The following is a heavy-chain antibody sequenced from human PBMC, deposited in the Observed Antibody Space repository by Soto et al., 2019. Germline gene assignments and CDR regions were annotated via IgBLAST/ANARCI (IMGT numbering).Heavy chain of an antibody. CDR3: ARKEDYYYYYGMDV. CDR1: GGSISSSSYY. CDR2: IYYSGST. V-gene: IGHV4-39*01. Sequence: KTSETLSLTCTVSGGSISSSSYYWGWIRQPPGKGLEWIGSIYYSGSTYYNPSLKSRVTISVDTSKNQFSLKLSSVTAADTAVYYCARKEDYYYYYGMDVWGQGTTVT. J-gene: IGHJ6*02.